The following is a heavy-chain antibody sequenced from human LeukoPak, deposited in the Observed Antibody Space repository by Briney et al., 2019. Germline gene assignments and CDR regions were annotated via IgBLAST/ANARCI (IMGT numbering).Heavy chain of an antibody. CDR2: IKYDGSGK. Sequence: AGGSLRLSCAASGFSFSTHWMSWVRLAPGKGPEWVANIKYDGSGKYYVDSVKGRFTISRDNAKTSLYLHMNSLRAEDTAVYYCASGFLDDFWSGHFWGQGTLVTVSS. CDR3: ASGFLDDFWSGHF. V-gene: IGHV3-7*01. D-gene: IGHD3-3*01. J-gene: IGHJ4*02. CDR1: GFSFSTHW.